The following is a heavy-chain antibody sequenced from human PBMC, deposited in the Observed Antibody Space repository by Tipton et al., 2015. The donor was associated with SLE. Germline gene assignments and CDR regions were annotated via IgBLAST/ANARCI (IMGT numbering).Heavy chain of an antibody. D-gene: IGHD1-26*01. Sequence: SLRLSCAASGFTFSSYSMNWVRQAPGKGLEWVSYISSSSSTIYYADSVKGRFTISRDNAKNSLYLQMNSLRAEDTAVYYCARDSEWEPYYLDYWGQGTLVTVSS. CDR1: GFTFSSYS. CDR2: ISSSSSTI. CDR3: ARDSEWEPYYLDY. J-gene: IGHJ4*02. V-gene: IGHV3-48*01.